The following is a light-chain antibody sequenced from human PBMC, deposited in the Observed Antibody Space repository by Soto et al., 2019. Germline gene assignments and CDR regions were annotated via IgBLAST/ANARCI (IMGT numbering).Light chain of an antibody. J-gene: IGLJ1*01. CDR3: SSYTSSSTL. CDR1: SSDVGGYNY. Sequence: QSALTQPASVSGSPGQSSTISCTGTSSDVGGYNYVSWYQQHPGKAPKLMIYDVSNRPSGVSNRFSGSKPGNTASLTISGLQAEDEADYYCSSYTSSSTLFGTGTKVTVL. V-gene: IGLV2-14*01. CDR2: DVS.